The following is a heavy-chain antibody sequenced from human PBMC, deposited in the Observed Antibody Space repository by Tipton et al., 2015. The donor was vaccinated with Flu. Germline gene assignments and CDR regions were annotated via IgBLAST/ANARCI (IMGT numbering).Heavy chain of an antibody. Sequence: QLVQSGAEVKKPGESLKISCKGSGYSFTSYWIGWVRQMPGKGLGWMGITYPGDFGPRNSPPFQGQVTLSAGKSLSTAYLQWGSLKAPDTAMHYCVRQGSGWDKARDPVDHWGQGTLVTVSS. V-gene: IGHV5-51*01. CDR2: TYPGDFGP. CDR3: VRQGSGWDKARDPVDH. CDR1: GYSFTSYW. J-gene: IGHJ4*02. D-gene: IGHD6-19*01.